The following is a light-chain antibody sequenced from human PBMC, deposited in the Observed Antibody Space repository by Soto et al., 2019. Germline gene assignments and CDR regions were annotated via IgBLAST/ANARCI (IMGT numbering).Light chain of an antibody. V-gene: IGKV3-20*01. Sequence: EIVLTQSPGTLSLSPGERATLSCRASQSVSSNYLAWYQQKPGQAPRLLIYGASSRATGIPDRFSGSGSGTDFTLTISRLESEDFAVYYCQQYGSSGTFGQGTKVDI. CDR3: QQYGSSGT. J-gene: IGKJ1*01. CDR2: GAS. CDR1: QSVSSNY.